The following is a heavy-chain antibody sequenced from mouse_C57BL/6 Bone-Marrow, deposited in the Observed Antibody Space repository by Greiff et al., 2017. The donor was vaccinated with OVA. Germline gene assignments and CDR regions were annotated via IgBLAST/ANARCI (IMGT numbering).Heavy chain of an antibody. CDR1: GFSLTSYG. Sequence: VKLMESGPGLVQPSQSLSITCTVSGFSLTSYGVHWVRQSPGKGLEWLGVIWSGGSTDYNAAFISRLSISKDNSKSQVFFKMNSLQADDTAIYYCARNPSYYGSSYTRFYYFDYWGQGTTLTVSA. J-gene: IGHJ2*01. D-gene: IGHD1-1*01. V-gene: IGHV2-2*01. CDR3: ARNPSYYGSSYTRFYYFDY. CDR2: IWSGGST.